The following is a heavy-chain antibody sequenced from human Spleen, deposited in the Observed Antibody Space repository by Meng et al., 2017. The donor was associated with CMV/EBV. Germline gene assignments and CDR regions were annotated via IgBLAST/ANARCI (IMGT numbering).Heavy chain of an antibody. CDR1: GGSISNYY. CDR3: ARVSGGGGSYRLPTNAFDI. CDR2: VYYSGST. Sequence: SETLSLTCTFSGGSISNYYWSWFRQPPGKGLEWIGYVYYSGSTNYNPSLKSRVTISVDPSKNQLSLKLRSVTAADTAVFYCARVSGGGGSYRLPTNAFDIWGQGTMVTVSS. J-gene: IGHJ3*02. D-gene: IGHD3-16*02. V-gene: IGHV4-59*01.